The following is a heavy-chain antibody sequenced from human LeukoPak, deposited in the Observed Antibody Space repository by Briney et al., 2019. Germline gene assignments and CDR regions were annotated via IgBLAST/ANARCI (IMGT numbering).Heavy chain of an antibody. V-gene: IGHV4-61*01. J-gene: IGHJ5*02. CDR1: GGSISSSSYY. CDR3: ARDGGIYGFDP. CDR2: MYYTGST. D-gene: IGHD5-12*01. Sequence: PSETLSLTCTVSGGSISSSSYYWGWIRQPPGKGLEWIGYMYYTGSTNHNPSLKSRVTMSVDTSKKQFSLKLSSVTAADTAVYYCARDGGIYGFDPWGLGTLVTVSS.